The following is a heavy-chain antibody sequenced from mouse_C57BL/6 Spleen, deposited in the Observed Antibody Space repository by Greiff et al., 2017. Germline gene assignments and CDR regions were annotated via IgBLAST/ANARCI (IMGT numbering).Heavy chain of an antibody. V-gene: IGHV5-12*01. D-gene: IGHD1-1*01. CDR2: ISNGGGST. Sequence: EVQVVESGGGLVQPGGSLKLSCAASGFTFSDYYMYWVRQTPEKRLEWVAYISNGGGSTYYPDTVKGRFTISRDNAKNTLYLQMSRLKSEDTAMYYCATRHYGISYGYYFDYWGQGTTLTVSS. CDR1: GFTFSDYY. CDR3: ATRHYGISYGYYFDY. J-gene: IGHJ2*01.